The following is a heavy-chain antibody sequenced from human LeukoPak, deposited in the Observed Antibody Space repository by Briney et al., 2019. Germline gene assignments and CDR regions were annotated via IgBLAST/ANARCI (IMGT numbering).Heavy chain of an antibody. D-gene: IGHD3-3*01. CDR1: GFTFSSYA. CDR2: ISGSGGST. CDR3: AKGTGFWSGYYEGNNLRHNYYMDV. Sequence: GGSLRLSCAASGFTFSSYAMSWVRQAPGKGLEWVSAISGSGGSTYYADSVKGRFTISRDNSKNTLYLQMNSLRAEDTAVYYCAKGTGFWSGYYEGNNLRHNYYMDVWGKGTTVTVSS. J-gene: IGHJ6*03. V-gene: IGHV3-23*01.